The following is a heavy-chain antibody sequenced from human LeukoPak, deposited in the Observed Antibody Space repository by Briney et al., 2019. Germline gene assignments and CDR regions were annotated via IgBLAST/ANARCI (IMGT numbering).Heavy chain of an antibody. CDR2: IYPRDSDT. CDR1: GYSFPNFW. Sequence: PGESLKISCKGSGYSFPNFWIAWVRQMPGKGLEWMGIIYPRDSDTRYSPSFEGQVTISVDKSISTAFLQWSSLKASDSAMYYCARRGRLWTDSWGQGTLVTVSS. CDR3: ARRGRLWTDS. J-gene: IGHJ4*02. V-gene: IGHV5-51*01. D-gene: IGHD4/OR15-4a*01.